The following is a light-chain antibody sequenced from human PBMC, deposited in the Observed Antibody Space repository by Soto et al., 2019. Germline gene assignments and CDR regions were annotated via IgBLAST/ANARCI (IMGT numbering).Light chain of an antibody. V-gene: IGLV2-14*03. CDR1: SSDVGSYNY. CDR2: DVN. Sequence: QSALTQPASVSGSPGQSITISCTGTSSDVGSYNYVSWYQHHPGKAPKLMIYDVNNRPSGVSNRFSGSKSGNTASLTISELQAEDVADYYCSSYTSISTLVFGGGTQLTVL. J-gene: IGLJ3*02. CDR3: SSYTSISTLV.